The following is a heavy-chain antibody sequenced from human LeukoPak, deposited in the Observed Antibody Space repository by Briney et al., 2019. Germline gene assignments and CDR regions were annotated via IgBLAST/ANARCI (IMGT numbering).Heavy chain of an antibody. CDR3: ARVIAYYGWGNYYFDS. V-gene: IGHV3-48*03. J-gene: IGHJ4*02. Sequence: GSLRLSCAASGFTFSHYEMNWVRQTPAKGLEWISFISASGGTTYYADSVKGRLTISKDNSKNSLYLQMNSLRAEDTAVYHCARVIAYYGWGNYYFDSWGQGTLVTVSS. CDR1: GFTFSHYE. D-gene: IGHD3-10*01. CDR2: ISASGGTT.